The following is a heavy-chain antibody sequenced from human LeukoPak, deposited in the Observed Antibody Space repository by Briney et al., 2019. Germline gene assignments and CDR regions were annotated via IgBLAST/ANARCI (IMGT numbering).Heavy chain of an antibody. J-gene: IGHJ4*02. CDR1: GFSVSSNY. CDR3: ARDLLGYYGSGGYSSA. D-gene: IGHD3-10*01. V-gene: IGHV3-53*01. Sequence: GGSLRLSCAASGFSVSSNYMSWVRQAPGKGLEWVSVIYSGGNTYYADSVKGRFTISRDKSRNTLYLQMNSLTAEDTAVYYCARDLLGYYGSGGYSSAWGQGTLVTVSS. CDR2: IYSGGNT.